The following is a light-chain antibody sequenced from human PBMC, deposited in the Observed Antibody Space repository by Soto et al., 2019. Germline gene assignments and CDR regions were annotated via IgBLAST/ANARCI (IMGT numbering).Light chain of an antibody. Sequence: ETVLTQSPGTLSSSPGERATLSCRASQSVNSRYLAWYQQKPGQAPRLLIHGASSRATGIPDRFSGSGSGTDFTLTISSLEPEDFAVYYCQQYGNSPRTFGQGTKVEIK. V-gene: IGKV3-20*01. J-gene: IGKJ1*01. CDR1: QSVNSRY. CDR2: GAS. CDR3: QQYGNSPRT.